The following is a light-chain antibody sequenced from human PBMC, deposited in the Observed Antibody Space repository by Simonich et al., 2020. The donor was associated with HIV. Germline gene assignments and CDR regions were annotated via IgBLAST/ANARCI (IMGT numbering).Light chain of an antibody. V-gene: IGLV10-54*01. CDR1: NNNVGNLG. CDR2: RDN. Sequence: QAGLTQPPSVSKGLRQTATLTCTGNNNNVGNLGAAWLQQHQGHPPKLLSYRDNNRPSGISERLSASRSGNTASLTISRVEAGDEADYYCQVWDSSSDFYVFGTGTKVTVL. CDR3: QVWDSSSDFYV. J-gene: IGLJ1*01.